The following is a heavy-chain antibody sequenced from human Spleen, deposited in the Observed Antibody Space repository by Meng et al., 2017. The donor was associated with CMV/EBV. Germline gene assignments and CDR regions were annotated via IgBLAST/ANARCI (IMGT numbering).Heavy chain of an antibody. CDR1: GYTFTGYY. V-gene: IGHV1-69*10. CDR2: IIPILGIA. J-gene: IGHJ6*02. CDR3: AREPGYGSGSYYSYYGMDV. Sequence: SVKVSCKASGYTFTGYYMHWVRQAPGQGLEWMGGIIPILGIANYAQKFQGRVTITADKSTSTAYMELSSLRSEDTAVYYCAREPGYGSGSYYSYYGMDVWGQGTTVTVSS. D-gene: IGHD3-10*01.